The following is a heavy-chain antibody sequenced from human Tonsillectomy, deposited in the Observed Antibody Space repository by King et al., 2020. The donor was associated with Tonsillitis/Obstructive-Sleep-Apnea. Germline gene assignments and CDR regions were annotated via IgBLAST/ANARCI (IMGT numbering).Heavy chain of an antibody. CDR2: IYHSGTT. CDR1: GGSISSSSYY. CDR3: ARGYCSGTRCYPFDY. D-gene: IGHD2-2*01. V-gene: IGHV4-39*01. J-gene: IGHJ4*02. Sequence: QLQESGPGLVKPSETLSLTCTVSGGSISSSSYYWGWIRQPPGKGLEWIGNIYHSGTTYYNPSLKSRVTLSVDTSKNPFSLKLSSVTAADTAVYYCARGYCSGTRCYPFDYWGQGTLVTVSS.